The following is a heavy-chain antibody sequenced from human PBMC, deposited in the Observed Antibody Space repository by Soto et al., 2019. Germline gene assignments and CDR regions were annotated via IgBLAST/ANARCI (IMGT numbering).Heavy chain of an antibody. CDR3: ARGPYGHTCV. CDR2: INPKSGAT. V-gene: IGHV1-2*02. Sequence: ASVQVSCTSSGYRFTGYGLHWVRQAPGQGLQWMGWINPKSGATDYAQKFQGRVTITSDTSANTSYMELSSLRSEDTAGYYCARGPYGHTCVCGQGTLVTVYS. J-gene: IGHJ4*02. D-gene: IGHD4-17*01. CDR1: GYRFTGYG.